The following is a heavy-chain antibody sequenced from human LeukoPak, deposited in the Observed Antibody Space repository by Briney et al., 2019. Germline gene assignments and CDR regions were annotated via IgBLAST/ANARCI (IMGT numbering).Heavy chain of an antibody. D-gene: IGHD6-13*01. CDR2: ISAYNGNT. CDR1: GYTFTSYG. Sequence: ASVKVSCKASGYTFTSYGISWVRQAPGQGLEWMGWISAYNGNTNYAQRLQGRVTMTTGTSTSTAYMELRSLRSDDTAVYYCARVRVQIAAAGSGWFDPWGQGTLVTVSS. CDR3: ARVRVQIAAAGSGWFDP. J-gene: IGHJ5*02. V-gene: IGHV1-18*01.